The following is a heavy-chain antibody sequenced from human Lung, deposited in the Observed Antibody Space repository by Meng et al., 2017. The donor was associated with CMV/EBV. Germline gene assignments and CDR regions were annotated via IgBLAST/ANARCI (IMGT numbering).Heavy chain of an antibody. D-gene: IGHD2/OR15-2a*01. CDR1: SSHYA. CDR2: ISDVGCST. CDR3: SKDSSPPLLRFAP. J-gene: IGHJ5*02. Sequence: SSHYAMCCVRQAPRKGLEWVSSISDVGCSTYSADTVTRRFPISSSYSKNTLYLQLNSPSAAATAVSYCSKDSSPPLLRFAPWGQGTLVTVSS. V-gene: IGHV3-23*01.